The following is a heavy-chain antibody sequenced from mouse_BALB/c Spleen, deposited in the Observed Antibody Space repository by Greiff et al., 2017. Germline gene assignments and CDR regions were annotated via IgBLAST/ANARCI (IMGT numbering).Heavy chain of an antibody. CDR1: GYTFTDYA. CDR3: ARADTLDY. Sequence: VKLQESGAELVRPGVSVTISCTGSGYTFTDYAMHWVKQSPAKSLEWIGVISTYYGDASYNQKCKGKATMTVDTSSSTAYMELAGLTSEDSAIYYCARADTLDYWGQGTTVTVSS. D-gene: IGHD5-1-1*01. CDR2: ISTYYGDA. J-gene: IGHJ4*01. V-gene: IGHV1S137*01.